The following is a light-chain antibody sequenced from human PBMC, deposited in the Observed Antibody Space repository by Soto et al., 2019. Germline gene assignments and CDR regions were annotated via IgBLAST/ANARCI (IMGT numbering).Light chain of an antibody. CDR2: GAS. CDR3: QQYNNWPPLT. CDR1: QSVGNT. V-gene: IGKV3-15*01. Sequence: EIVRKLSPATLSVSPWERATLSCMASQSVGNTLAWYQQQPGQTPRLLIYGASTTATGIPARFSGSGSGTEFTLTIDSLQSEDFAVYYCQQYNNWPPLTFGGGTKVDIK. J-gene: IGKJ4*01.